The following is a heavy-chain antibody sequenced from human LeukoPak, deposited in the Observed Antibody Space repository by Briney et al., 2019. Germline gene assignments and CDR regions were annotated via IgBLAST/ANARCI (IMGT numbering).Heavy chain of an antibody. CDR2: INHSGST. D-gene: IGHD1-14*01. CDR3: ARSGSSIDY. V-gene: IGHV4-34*01. Sequence: SETLSLTCAVYGGSFSGYYWSWIRQPPGKGLEWIGEINHSGSTNYNPSLKSRVTISVDTSKNQFSLKLSTVTAADTAVYYCARSGSSIDYWGQGTLVTVSS. J-gene: IGHJ4*02. CDR1: GGSFSGYY.